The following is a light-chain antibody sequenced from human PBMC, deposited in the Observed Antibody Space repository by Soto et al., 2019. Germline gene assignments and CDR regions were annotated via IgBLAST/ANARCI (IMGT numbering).Light chain of an antibody. CDR2: ENT. CDR1: SSNIGAVFD. J-gene: IGLJ2*01. CDR3: QSYDSGLSGWL. V-gene: IGLV1-40*01. Sequence: QSVLTQPPSVSGAPGQRVTISCTGSSSNIGAVFDVHWYQQVPGTAPKLLIYENTKRPSGVPDRFSGSKSGTSASLAITGXXXXXXXXYSCQSYDSGLSGWLFGGGTKL.